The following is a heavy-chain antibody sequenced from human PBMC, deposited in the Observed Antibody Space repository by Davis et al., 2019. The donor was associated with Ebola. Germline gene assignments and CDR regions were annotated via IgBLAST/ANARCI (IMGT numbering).Heavy chain of an antibody. CDR3: VRDYYDSSGYWGSGY. D-gene: IGHD3-22*01. V-gene: IGHV3-33*08. J-gene: IGHJ4*02. CDR1: GFTFSSYA. CDR2: IWYDGSNK. Sequence: PGGSLRLSCAASGFTFSSYAMHWVRQAPGKGLEWVAVIWYDGSNKYYADSVKGRFTISRDNSKNTLYLQMNSLRADDTAVYYCVRDYYDSSGYWGSGYWGQGTLVTVSS.